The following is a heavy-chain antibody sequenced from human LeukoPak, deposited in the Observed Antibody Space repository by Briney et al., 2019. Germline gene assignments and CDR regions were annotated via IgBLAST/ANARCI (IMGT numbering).Heavy chain of an antibody. Sequence: KPSETLSLTCAVYGGSFSGYYWSWIRQPPGKGLEWIGEINHSGSTNYNPSLKSRVTISVDTSKNQFSLKLSSVTAADTAVYYCARARYYYGSGSYYYFDYWGQGTLVTVSS. CDR2: INHSGST. D-gene: IGHD3-10*01. V-gene: IGHV4-34*01. CDR3: ARARYYYGSGSYYYFDY. J-gene: IGHJ4*02. CDR1: GGSFSGYY.